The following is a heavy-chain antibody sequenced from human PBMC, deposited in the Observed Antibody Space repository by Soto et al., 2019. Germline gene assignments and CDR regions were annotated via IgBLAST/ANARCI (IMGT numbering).Heavy chain of an antibody. CDR2: ISAYNTNT. CDR1: GYTFTSYH. V-gene: IGHV1-18*01. Sequence: QVQLVQSGAEVKKPGASVKVSCKTSGYTFTSYHISWVRQAPGQGLEWWGWISAYNTNTNYAQKCKRRVTMTTDTLASTAYMELRSLRADDTAVYYWARDTPPTDYWGQGTLVTVSS. CDR3: ARDTPPTDY. J-gene: IGHJ4*02.